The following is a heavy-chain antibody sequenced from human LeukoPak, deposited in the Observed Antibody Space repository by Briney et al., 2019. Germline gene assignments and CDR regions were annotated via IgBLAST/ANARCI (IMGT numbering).Heavy chain of an antibody. CDR1: GYSFTGYY. V-gene: IGHV1-18*04. Sequence: ASVKVSCKASGYSFTGYYMHWVRQAPGQGLEWMGWISAYNGNTNYAQKLQGRVTMTTDTSTSTAYMELRSLRSDDTAVYYCARVSSGWSYYFDYWGHGTLVTVSS. CDR3: ARVSSGWSYYFDY. D-gene: IGHD6-19*01. CDR2: ISAYNGNT. J-gene: IGHJ4*01.